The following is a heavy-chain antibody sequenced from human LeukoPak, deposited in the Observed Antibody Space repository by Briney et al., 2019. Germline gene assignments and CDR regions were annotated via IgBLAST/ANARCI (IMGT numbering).Heavy chain of an antibody. CDR2: INHSGST. V-gene: IGHV4-34*01. D-gene: IGHD3-3*01. CDR3: ARDQGSDDFWSGYYNWFDP. Sequence: PSETLSLTCAVYGGSFSGYYWSWIRQPPGKGLEWIGEINHSGSTNYNPSLKSRVTISVDTSKNQFSLKLSSVTAADTAVYYCARDQGSDDFWSGYYNWFDPWGQGTLVTVSS. J-gene: IGHJ5*02. CDR1: GGSFSGYY.